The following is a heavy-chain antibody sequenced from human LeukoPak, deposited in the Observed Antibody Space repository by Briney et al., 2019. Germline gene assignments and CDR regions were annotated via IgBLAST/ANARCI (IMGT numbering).Heavy chain of an antibody. J-gene: IGHJ5*02. CDR2: ISGSGDNT. D-gene: IGHD5-24*01. V-gene: IGHV3-23*01. Sequence: PGGSLRLSCAVSGFTFSTYATSWVRQAPGKGLEWVSVISGSGDNTYYADSVKGRFTISRDNFKNTLYLQMNSLRAEDTALYYCTKRPSTDGYNSWGQGTLVTVSS. CDR1: GFTFSTYA. CDR3: TKRPSTDGYNS.